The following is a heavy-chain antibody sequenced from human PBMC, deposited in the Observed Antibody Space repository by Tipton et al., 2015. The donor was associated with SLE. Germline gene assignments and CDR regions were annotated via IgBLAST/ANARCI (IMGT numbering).Heavy chain of an antibody. CDR1: GFTFSSYA. CDR2: ISYDGSNK. CDR3: ARDPGDAFDI. J-gene: IGHJ3*02. V-gene: IGHV3-30*04. Sequence: SLRLSCAASGFTFSSYAMHWVSQAPGKGLEWVAVISYDGSNKYYADSVKGRFTISRDNSKNTLYLQMNSLRAEDTAVYYCARDPGDAFDIWGQGTMVTVSS.